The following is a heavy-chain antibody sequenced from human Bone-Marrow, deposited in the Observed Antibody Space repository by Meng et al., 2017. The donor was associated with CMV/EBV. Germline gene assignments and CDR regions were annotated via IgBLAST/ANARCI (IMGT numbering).Heavy chain of an antibody. Sequence: GGSLRLSCAASGFTFSSYWMSWVRQALGKGLEWVAFIRYDGSNKFYADSVKGRFTISRDNSKNTLFLQMNSLRAEDTAVYYCAKDGEIYQLLYYWYFDLWGRGTLVTVSS. CDR1: GFTFSSYW. CDR2: IRYDGSNK. V-gene: IGHV3-30*02. D-gene: IGHD2-2*02. J-gene: IGHJ2*01. CDR3: AKDGEIYQLLYYWYFDL.